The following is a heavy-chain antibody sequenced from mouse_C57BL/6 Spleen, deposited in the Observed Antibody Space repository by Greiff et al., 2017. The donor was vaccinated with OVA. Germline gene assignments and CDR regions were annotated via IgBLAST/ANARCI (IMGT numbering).Heavy chain of an antibody. CDR1: GYSFTDYN. J-gene: IGHJ4*01. Sequence: EVQLQESGPELVKPGASVKISCKASGYSFTDYNMNWVKQSNGKSLEWIGVINPNYGTTSSNQKFKGKATLTVDQSSSTAYMQLNSLTSEDSAVYYCAKSFYGSSSYYAMDYWGQGTSVTVSS. CDR2: INPNYGTT. V-gene: IGHV1-39*01. CDR3: AKSFYGSSSYYAMDY. D-gene: IGHD1-1*01.